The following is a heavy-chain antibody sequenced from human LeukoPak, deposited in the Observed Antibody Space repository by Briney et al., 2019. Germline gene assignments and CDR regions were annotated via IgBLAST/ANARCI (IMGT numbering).Heavy chain of an antibody. J-gene: IGHJ6*02. CDR3: ARGGGYCSSTSCSRRTAYYYYGMDV. CDR2: MNPNSGNT. D-gene: IGHD2-2*01. Sequence: ASVKVSCKASGYTFTSYDINWVRQATGQGLEWMGWMNPNSGNTGYAQKFQGRVTMTRNTSISTAYMGLSSLRSEDTAVYYCARGGGYCSSTSCSRRTAYYYYGMDVWGQGTTVTVSS. CDR1: GYTFTSYD. V-gene: IGHV1-8*01.